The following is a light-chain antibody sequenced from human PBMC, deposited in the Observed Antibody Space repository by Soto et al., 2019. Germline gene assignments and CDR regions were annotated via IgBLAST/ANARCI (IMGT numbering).Light chain of an antibody. V-gene: IGLV1-47*01. J-gene: IGLJ2*01. CDR3: AAWDDSLSGVV. CDR2: RNN. Sequence: QSVLTQPPSASGTPGQRVTISCSGSSSNIGSNYVYWYQQLPGTAPKLLIYRNNQRPSGVPDGFSGSKSGTSASLAISGLQSEDEADYYCAAWDDSLSGVVFGGGTKLTVL. CDR1: SSNIGSNY.